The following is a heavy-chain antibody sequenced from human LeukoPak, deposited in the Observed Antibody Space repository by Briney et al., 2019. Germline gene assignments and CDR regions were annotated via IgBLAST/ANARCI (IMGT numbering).Heavy chain of an antibody. D-gene: IGHD3-10*01. V-gene: IGHV1-24*01. J-gene: IGHJ4*02. CDR2: FDPEDGET. CDR1: GYTLTELS. Sequence: ASVKVSCKVSGYTLTELSMHWVRQAPGKGLEWMGGFDPEDGETIYAQKFQGRVTMTEDTSTDTAYMELSSLRSEDTAVYYCATVYYYGSGSYYNPLDYWGQGTLVTVSS. CDR3: ATVYYYGSGSYYNPLDY.